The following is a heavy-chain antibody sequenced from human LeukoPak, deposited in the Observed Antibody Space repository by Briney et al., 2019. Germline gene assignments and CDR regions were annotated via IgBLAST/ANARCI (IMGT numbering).Heavy chain of an antibody. V-gene: IGHV1-3*01. CDR1: GYTSTSYA. D-gene: IGHD6-6*01. Sequence: ASVKASCKASGYTSTSYAMHWVRQAPGQRLEWMGWINAGNGNTKYSQKFQGRVTITRDTSASTAYMELSSLRSEDTAVYYCARGLSSSSAGFDYWGQGTLVTVSS. CDR3: ARGLSSSSAGFDY. CDR2: INAGNGNT. J-gene: IGHJ4*02.